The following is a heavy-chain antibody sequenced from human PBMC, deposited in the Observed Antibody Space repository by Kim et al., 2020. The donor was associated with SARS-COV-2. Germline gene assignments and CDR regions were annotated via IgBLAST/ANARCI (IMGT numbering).Heavy chain of an antibody. J-gene: IGHJ4*02. V-gene: IGHV4-4*02. CDR3: ARDLGSYGFDY. CDR2: T. D-gene: IGHD1-26*01. Sequence: TNYNHSLKSRVTVSVDKSKNQFSLKLSSVTAADTAVYYCARDLGSYGFDYWGQGTLVTVSS.